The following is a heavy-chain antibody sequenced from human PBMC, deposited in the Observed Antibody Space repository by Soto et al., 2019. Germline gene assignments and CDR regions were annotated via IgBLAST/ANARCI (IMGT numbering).Heavy chain of an antibody. CDR2: INHSGST. D-gene: IGHD2-15*01. J-gene: IGHJ4*02. V-gene: IGHV4-39*07. CDR1: GGSISSGGDY. CDR3: ARNGGAAATIHFDY. Sequence: SETLSLTCTVSGGSISSGGDYWSWIRQPPGKGLEWIGEINHSGSTNYNPSLKSRVTISVDTSKNQFSLKLSSVTAADTAVYYCARNGGAAATIHFDYWGQGTLVTVSS.